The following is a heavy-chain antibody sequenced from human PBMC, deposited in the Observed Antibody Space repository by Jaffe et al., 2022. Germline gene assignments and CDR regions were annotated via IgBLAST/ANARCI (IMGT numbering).Heavy chain of an antibody. Sequence: QVQLQQWGAGLLKPSETLSLTCAVYGGSFSGYYWSWIRQPPGKGLEWIGEINHSGSTNYNPSLKSRVTISVDTSKNQFSLKLSSVTAADTAVYYCARRSLLRYFDWPRSWFDPWGQGTLVTVSS. CDR2: INHSGST. V-gene: IGHV4-34*01. CDR1: GGSFSGYY. J-gene: IGHJ5*02. CDR3: ARRSLLRYFDWPRSWFDP. D-gene: IGHD3-9*01.